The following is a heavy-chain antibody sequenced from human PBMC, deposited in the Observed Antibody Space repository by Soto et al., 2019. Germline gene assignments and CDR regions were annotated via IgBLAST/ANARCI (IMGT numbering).Heavy chain of an antibody. Sequence: QVQLVQSGAEVKKPGSSVKVSCKASGGTFSSYTFSWVRQAPGQGLEWMGRIIPMLGIANYAQKFQGRVTINADKSTSTAYMERSSLRPEDTAGYYCANRGYNNGFVIYWGQGTLVTVSS. CDR2: IIPMLGIA. D-gene: IGHD5-18*01. CDR1: GGTFSSYT. J-gene: IGHJ4*02. V-gene: IGHV1-69*02. CDR3: ANRGYNNGFVIY.